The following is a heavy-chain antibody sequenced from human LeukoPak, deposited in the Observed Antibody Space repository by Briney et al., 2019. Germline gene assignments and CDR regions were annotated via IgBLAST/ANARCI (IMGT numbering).Heavy chain of an antibody. D-gene: IGHD1-26*01. CDR2: MNPNSGNT. V-gene: IGHV1-8*01. J-gene: IGHJ5*02. CDR1: GYTFTSFD. CDR3: ARAPKFRLVGVSKGPFDP. Sequence: ASVKVSCKASGYTFTSFDMNWVRQATGQGLEWMGWMNPNSGNTGYAQKFQGRVTMTRNTSISTAYMELSSLRSEDTAVYYCARAPKFRLVGVSKGPFDPWGQGTLVTVSS.